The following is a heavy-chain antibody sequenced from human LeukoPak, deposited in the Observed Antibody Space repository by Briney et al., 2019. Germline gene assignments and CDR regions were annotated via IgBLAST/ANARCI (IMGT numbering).Heavy chain of an antibody. D-gene: IGHD1-7*01. J-gene: IGHJ4*02. V-gene: IGHV3-30*18. CDR2: ISYDGSNK. CDR1: GFTFSSYG. Sequence: GGSLRLPCAASGFTFSSYGMHWVRQAPGKGLEWVAVISYDGSNKYYADSVKGRFTISRDNSKNTLYLQMNSLRAEDTAVYYCAKDLTGTTWTFDYWGQGTLVTVSS. CDR3: AKDLTGTTWTFDY.